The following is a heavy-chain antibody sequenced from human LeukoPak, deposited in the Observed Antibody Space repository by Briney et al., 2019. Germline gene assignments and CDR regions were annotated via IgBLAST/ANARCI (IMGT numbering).Heavy chain of an antibody. Sequence: PSETLSLTCAVYGGSFSGYYWSWIRQPPGKGLEWIGEINHSGSTNYNPSLKSRVTISVDTSKNQFSLKLSSVTAADTAVYYCARGLKYQLPGGYYYYYMDVWGKGTTVTVSS. CDR1: GGSFSGYY. J-gene: IGHJ6*03. CDR3: ARGLKYQLPGGYYYYYMDV. CDR2: INHSGST. D-gene: IGHD2-2*01. V-gene: IGHV4-34*01.